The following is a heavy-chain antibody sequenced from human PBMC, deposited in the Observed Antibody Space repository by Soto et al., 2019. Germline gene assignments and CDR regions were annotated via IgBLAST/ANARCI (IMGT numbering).Heavy chain of an antibody. CDR2: IYYSRSTT. CDR3: ARGTNYYAY. V-gene: IGHV4-59*12. Sequence: PSETLSLTCTVSGGSISNYYWSWIRQPPGKGLEWIGYIYYSRSTTDYSPSLKCRVTISVDTSRNQFSLHLSSVTAADTAVYYCARGTNYYAYWGQGTLVTVSS. D-gene: IGHD3-22*01. CDR1: GGSISNYY. J-gene: IGHJ4*02.